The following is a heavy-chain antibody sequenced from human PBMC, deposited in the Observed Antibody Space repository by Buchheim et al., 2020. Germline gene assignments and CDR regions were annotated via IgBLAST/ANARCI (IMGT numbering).Heavy chain of an antibody. CDR2: IYYSGST. Sequence: QVQLQESGPGLVKPSQTLSLTCAVSGGSISSGDSYWSWIRQPPGKGLEWIGYIYYSGSTYYNPSLKSRLTISVDTSKNQFSLKLSSVTAADTAVYYCARAGSTVTTVGVWGQGT. D-gene: IGHD4-17*01. J-gene: IGHJ6*02. CDR3: ARAGSTVTTVGV. CDR1: GGSISSGDSY. V-gene: IGHV4-30-4*01.